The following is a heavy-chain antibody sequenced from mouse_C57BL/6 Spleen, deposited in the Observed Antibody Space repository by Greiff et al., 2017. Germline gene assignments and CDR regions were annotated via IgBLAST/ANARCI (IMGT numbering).Heavy chain of an antibody. CDR1: GYTFTDYY. D-gene: IGHD2-5*01. J-gene: IGHJ3*01. CDR3: ARWSNYGTY. V-gene: IGHV1-26*01. CDR2: INPNNGGT. Sequence: EVQLQQSGPELVKPGASVKISCKASGYTFTDYYMNWVKQSHGKSLEWIGDINPNNGGTSYNQKFKGKATLTVDKSSSTAYMELRSLTSEDSAVYYCARWSNYGTYWGQGTLVTVSA.